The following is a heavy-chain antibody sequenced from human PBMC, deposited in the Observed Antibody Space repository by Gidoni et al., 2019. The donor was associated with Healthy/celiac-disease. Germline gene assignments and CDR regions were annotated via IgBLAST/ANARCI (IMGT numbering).Heavy chain of an antibody. V-gene: IGHV3-23*04. CDR3: SKDGHAAYYYDSSGIIIHDAFDI. D-gene: IGHD3-22*01. Sequence: EVQMVESGGGWVQPGGSLRLSGAASGFTFSSYAMRWVRKAPGKGLDLFSAIWCIGGSTYYADSVKCLFTISRDNSKYTLYLQMNSLRAEDTAVYYCSKDGHAAYYYDSSGIIIHDAFDIWCQGTMVTVSS. CDR2: IWCIGGST. CDR1: GFTFSSYA. J-gene: IGHJ3*02.